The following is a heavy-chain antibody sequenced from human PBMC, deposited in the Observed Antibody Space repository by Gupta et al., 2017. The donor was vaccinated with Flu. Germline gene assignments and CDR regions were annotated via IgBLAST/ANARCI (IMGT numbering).Heavy chain of an antibody. CDR3: ATSPIDSQYGDYLLSPFDY. V-gene: IGHV1-24*01. CDR2: FDPEDGET. D-gene: IGHD4-17*01. Sequence: QVQLVQSGAEVKKPGASVKVSCKVSGYTLTELSMHWVRQAPGKGLEWMGGFDPEDGETIYAQKFQGRVTMTEDTSTDTAYMELSSLRSEDTAVYYCATSPIDSQYGDYLLSPFDYWGQGTLVTVSS. CDR1: GYTLTELS. J-gene: IGHJ4*02.